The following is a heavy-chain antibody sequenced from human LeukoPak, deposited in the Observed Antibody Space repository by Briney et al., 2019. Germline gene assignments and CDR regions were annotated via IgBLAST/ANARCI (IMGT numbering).Heavy chain of an antibody. CDR1: GYTFTGYY. V-gene: IGHV1-2*02. CDR3: ARLYDFWSGTDGDYYYGMDV. Sequence: GASVKVSCKASGYTFTGYYMHWVRQAPGQGLEWMVWINPNSGGTNYAQKFQGRVTMTRDTSISTAYMELSRLRSDDTAVYYCARLYDFWSGTDGDYYYGMDVWGQGTTVTVSS. J-gene: IGHJ6*02. CDR2: INPNSGGT. D-gene: IGHD3-3*01.